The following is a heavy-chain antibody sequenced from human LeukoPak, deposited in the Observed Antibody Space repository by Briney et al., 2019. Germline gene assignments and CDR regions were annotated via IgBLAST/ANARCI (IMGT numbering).Heavy chain of an antibody. CDR3: AKDQGIAVAGLLDY. V-gene: IGHV3-23*01. D-gene: IGHD6-19*01. Sequence: GGSLRLSCAASGFTFSSYAMSWVRQAPGKGLEWVSAISGSGGSTYYADSVKGWFTISRDNSKNTLYLQMNSLRAEDTAVYYCAKDQGIAVAGLLDYWGQGTLVTVSS. CDR2: ISGSGGST. CDR1: GFTFSSYA. J-gene: IGHJ4*02.